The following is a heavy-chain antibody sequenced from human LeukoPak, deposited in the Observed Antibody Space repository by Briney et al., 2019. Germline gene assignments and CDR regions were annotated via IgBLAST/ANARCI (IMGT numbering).Heavy chain of an antibody. J-gene: IGHJ4*02. CDR3: ARVAYGTSSLNFDY. V-gene: IGHV3-74*01. CDR2: INPDGTYT. CDR1: GLTFSSSW. D-gene: IGHD6-6*01. Sequence: GGSLRLSCVASGLTFSSSWMHWVRQAPGKGLVWVSQINPDGTYTKYADSVEGRFTISRDNAKNTLYLQMNSLRDDDTAVYYCARVAYGTSSLNFDYWGQGSLVTVSS.